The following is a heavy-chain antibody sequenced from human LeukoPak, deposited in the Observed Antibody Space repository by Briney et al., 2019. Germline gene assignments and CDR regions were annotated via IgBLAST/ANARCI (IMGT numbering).Heavy chain of an antibody. Sequence: SVKVSCKASGGTFSSYAISWVRQAPGQGLEWMGGIIPIFGTANYAQKFQGRVTITTDESTSTAYMELSSLRSEDTAVYYCARSSSSSSMNPDDAFDIWGQGTMVTVSS. D-gene: IGHD6-6*01. CDR3: ARSSSSSSMNPDDAFDI. V-gene: IGHV1-69*05. CDR2: IIPIFGTA. CDR1: GGTFSSYA. J-gene: IGHJ3*02.